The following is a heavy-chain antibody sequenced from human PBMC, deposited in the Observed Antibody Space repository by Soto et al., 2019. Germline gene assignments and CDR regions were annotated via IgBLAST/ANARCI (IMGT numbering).Heavy chain of an antibody. D-gene: IGHD3-10*01. CDR2: ISYDGCTQ. CDR3: AKDLGGIDY. Sequence: QVQLVESGGGVVQPGRSLRLSCVASGFTLSSYGMHWVRQAPGRGLEWVAVISYDGCTQYYADSVKGRFAISRDTSKNTLYLQMTSLRPEDTAVYYCAKDLGGIDYWGQGTLVTVSS. J-gene: IGHJ4*02. CDR1: GFTLSSYG. V-gene: IGHV3-30*18.